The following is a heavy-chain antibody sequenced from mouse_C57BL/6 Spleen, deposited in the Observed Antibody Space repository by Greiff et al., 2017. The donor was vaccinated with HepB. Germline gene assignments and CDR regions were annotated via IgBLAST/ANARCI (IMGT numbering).Heavy chain of an antibody. J-gene: IGHJ3*01. D-gene: IGHD2-9*01. V-gene: IGHV1-15*01. CDR2: IDPETGGT. CDR1: GYTFTDYE. CDR3: TRDPTMVTTGFAY. Sequence: VKLMESGAELVRPGASVTLSCKASGYTFTDYEMHWVKQTPVHGLEWIGAIDPETGGTAYNQKFKGKAILTADKSSSTAYMELRSLTSEDSAVYYCTRDPTMVTTGFAYWGQGTLVTVSA.